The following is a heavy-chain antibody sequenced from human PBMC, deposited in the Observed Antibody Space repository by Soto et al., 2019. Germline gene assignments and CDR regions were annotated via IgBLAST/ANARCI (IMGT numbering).Heavy chain of an antibody. J-gene: IGHJ4*02. CDR1: GFTFNTYW. V-gene: IGHV3-74*01. Sequence: GGSLRLSCAASGFTFNTYWMHWVRQAPGKGLVWVSRIKTDGSVTTYADSVKGRFTISRDNAKNTLYLQMNSLTAEDTAVYFCARDGAAVGIHYDYWGQGTLVTVSS. D-gene: IGHD6-13*01. CDR3: ARDGAAVGIHYDY. CDR2: IKTDGSVT.